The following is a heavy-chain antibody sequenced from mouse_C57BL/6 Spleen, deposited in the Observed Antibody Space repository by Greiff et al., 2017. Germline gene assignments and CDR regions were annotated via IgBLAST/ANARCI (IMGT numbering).Heavy chain of an antibody. D-gene: IGHD1-1*01. CDR1: GYTFTDYY. V-gene: IGHV1-19*01. Sequence: VQLQQSGPVLVKPGASVKMSCKASGYTFTDYYMNWVKQSHGKSLEWIGVINPYNGGTSYNQKFKGKATLTVDKSSSTAYMELNSLTSEDSAVYYCARWGHGSSPDYWGQGTTLTVSS. CDR2: INPYNGGT. CDR3: ARWGHGSSPDY. J-gene: IGHJ2*01.